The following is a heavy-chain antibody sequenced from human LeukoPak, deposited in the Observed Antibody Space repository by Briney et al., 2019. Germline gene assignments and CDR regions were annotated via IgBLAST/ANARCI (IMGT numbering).Heavy chain of an antibody. CDR1: GGSISSYY. J-gene: IGHJ4*02. D-gene: IGHD3-10*01. CDR3: ARLWFGSPYFDY. Sequence: SETLSLTCTVSGGSISSYYWSWIRQPPGKGLEWIGDIYYSGSTNYNPSLKSRVTISVDTSKNQFSLKLSSVTAADTAVYYCARLWFGSPYFDYWGQGTLVTVSS. V-gene: IGHV4-59*12. CDR2: IYYSGST.